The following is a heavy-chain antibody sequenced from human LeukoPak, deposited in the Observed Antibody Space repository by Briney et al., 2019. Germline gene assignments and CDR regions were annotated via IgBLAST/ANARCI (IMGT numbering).Heavy chain of an antibody. Sequence: GGSLRLSCAASGFTFSSYWMHWVRQAPGKGLVWVSRINGDGSTTNYADSVKGRFTISRDNAKNTLYLQMNSLRAEDTAVYYCVRGTEAWGQGTLATVSS. CDR1: GFTFSSYW. J-gene: IGHJ5*02. CDR3: VRGTEA. V-gene: IGHV3-74*01. CDR2: INGDGSTT.